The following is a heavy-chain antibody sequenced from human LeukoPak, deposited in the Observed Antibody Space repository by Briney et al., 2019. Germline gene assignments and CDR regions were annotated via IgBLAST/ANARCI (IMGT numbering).Heavy chain of an antibody. CDR3: ARDLLFISGSYYDY. CDR2: ITPILGIA. V-gene: IGHV1-69*04. Sequence: SVKVSCKASGGTFSSYAISWVRQAPGQGLEWMGRITPILGIANYAQKFQGRVTITADKSTSTAYMELSSLRSEDTAVYYCARDLLFISGSYYDYWGQGTLVTVSS. CDR1: GGTFSSYA. D-gene: IGHD1-26*01. J-gene: IGHJ4*02.